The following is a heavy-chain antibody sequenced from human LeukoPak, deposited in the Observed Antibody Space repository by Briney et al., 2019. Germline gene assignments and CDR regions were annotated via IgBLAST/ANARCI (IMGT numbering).Heavy chain of an antibody. V-gene: IGHV1-24*01. CDR1: GYTLTELS. CDR2: FDPGDGET. CDR3: ATADYYDRAFDY. D-gene: IGHD3-22*01. Sequence: ASVKVSCKVSGYTLTELSMHWVRQAPGKGLEWMGGFDPGDGETIYAQKFQGRVTMTEDTSTDTAYMELSSLRSEDTAVYYCATADYYDRAFDYWGQGTLVTVSS. J-gene: IGHJ4*02.